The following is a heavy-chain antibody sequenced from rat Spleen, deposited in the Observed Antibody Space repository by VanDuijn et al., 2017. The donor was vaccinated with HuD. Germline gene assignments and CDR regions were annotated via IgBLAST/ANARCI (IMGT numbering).Heavy chain of an antibody. D-gene: IGHD1-2*01. V-gene: IGHV5-31*01. J-gene: IGHJ2*01. Sequence: EVQLVESGGGLVQPGRSLKLSCVASGFTFNNYWMTWIRQAPGQGLEWVASITNTGGTTYYPDSVKGRFTISRDNAKSTLYLQMNSLRSGDTATYYCATHGTMAARSGYYFDSWGQGVMVTVSS. CDR2: ITNTGGTT. CDR1: GFTFNNYW. CDR3: ATHGTMAARSGYYFDS.